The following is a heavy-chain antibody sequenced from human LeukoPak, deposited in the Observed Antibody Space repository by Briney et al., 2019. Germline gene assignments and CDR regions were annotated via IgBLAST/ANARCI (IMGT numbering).Heavy chain of an antibody. CDR1: GGTFSSYA. V-gene: IGHV1-2*02. D-gene: IGHD3-22*01. Sequence: ASVKVSCKASGGTFSSYAFSWVRQAPGQGLEWMGWINPNSGGTNYAQKFQGRVTMTRDTSISTAYMELSRLRSDDTAVYYCARDYYDSSGAYYYYMDVWGKGTTVTVSS. CDR2: INPNSGGT. CDR3: ARDYYDSSGAYYYYMDV. J-gene: IGHJ6*03.